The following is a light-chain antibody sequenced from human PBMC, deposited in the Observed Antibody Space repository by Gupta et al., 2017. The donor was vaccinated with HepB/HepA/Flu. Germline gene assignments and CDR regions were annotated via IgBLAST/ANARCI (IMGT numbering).Light chain of an antibody. Sequence: QSALTPPRSVSVSPGQSVTISCTGTSSDVGGYNYVSWYQQHPGKAPKVMIYDVNKRPSGVPDRCSGSKSGNTASLTISGLQAEDEADYYCCSYAGTYTKVFGGGTKLTVL. J-gene: IGLJ2*01. CDR3: CSYAGTYTKV. CDR2: DVN. CDR1: SSDVGGYNY. V-gene: IGLV2-11*01.